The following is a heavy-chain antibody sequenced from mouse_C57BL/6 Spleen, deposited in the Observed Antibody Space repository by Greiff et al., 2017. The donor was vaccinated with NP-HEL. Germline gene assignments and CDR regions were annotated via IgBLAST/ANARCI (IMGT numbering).Heavy chain of an antibody. V-gene: IGHV1-39*01. CDR1: GYSFTDYN. J-gene: IGHJ1*03. CDR3: ARSEDYGSSHWYFDV. Sequence: EVKLMESGPELVKPGASVKISCKASGYSFTDYNMNWVKQSNGKSLEWIGVINPNYGTTSYNQKFKGKATLTVDQSSSTAYMQLNSLTSEDSAVYYCARSEDYGSSHWYFDVWGTGTTVTVSS. D-gene: IGHD1-1*01. CDR2: INPNYGTT.